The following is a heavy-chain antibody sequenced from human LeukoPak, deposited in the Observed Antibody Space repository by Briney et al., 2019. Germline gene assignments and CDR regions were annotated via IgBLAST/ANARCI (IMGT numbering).Heavy chain of an antibody. Sequence: PSETLSLTCAVYGGSFSGYYWSWIRQPPGKGLEWIGEINHSGSTNYNPSLKSRVTISVDTFKNQFSLKLSSVTAADTAVYYCARGREMATRGTSYYFDYWGQGTLVTVSS. J-gene: IGHJ4*02. V-gene: IGHV4-34*01. D-gene: IGHD5-24*01. CDR3: ARGREMATRGTSYYFDY. CDR2: INHSGST. CDR1: GGSFSGYY.